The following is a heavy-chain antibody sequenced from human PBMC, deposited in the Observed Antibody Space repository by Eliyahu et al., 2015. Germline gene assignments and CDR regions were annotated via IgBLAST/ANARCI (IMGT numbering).Heavy chain of an antibody. V-gene: IGHV3-30*02. D-gene: IGHD3-22*01. Sequence: YADSVKGRFTISRDNSKNTLYLQMNSLRAEDTAVYYCAKDQYYYDSSGYSGGIDYWGQGTLVTVSS. CDR3: AKDQYYYDSSGYSGGIDY. J-gene: IGHJ4*02.